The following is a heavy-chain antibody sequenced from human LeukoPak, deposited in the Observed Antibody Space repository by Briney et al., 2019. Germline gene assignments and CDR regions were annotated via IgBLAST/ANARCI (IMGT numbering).Heavy chain of an antibody. D-gene: IGHD1-14*01. CDR2: ISSSGSTI. Sequence: GGSLRLSCAASGFTFSSYEMNWVRQAPGKGLEWASYISSSGSTIYYADSVKGRFTISRDNAKNSLYLQMNSPRAEDTAVYYCVREPRDGPAYYFDYWGQGTLVTVSS. J-gene: IGHJ4*02. V-gene: IGHV3-48*03. CDR3: VREPRDGPAYYFDY. CDR1: GFTFSSYE.